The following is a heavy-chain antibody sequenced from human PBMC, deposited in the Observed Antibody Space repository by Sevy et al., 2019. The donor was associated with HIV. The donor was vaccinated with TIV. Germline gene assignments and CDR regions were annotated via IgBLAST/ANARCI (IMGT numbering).Heavy chain of an antibody. J-gene: IGHJ4*02. Sequence: GGSLRLSCAASGFTLSRTGMIWVRQAPGKGLEWVSGISGSGFSTNYADSVKGRFTISRDNFKNTLYLQMNSLRGEDTAVYYCAKDPDDTYDYGEHSDYWGQGTLVTVSS. V-gene: IGHV3-23*01. D-gene: IGHD4-17*01. CDR1: GFTLSRTG. CDR2: ISGSGFST. CDR3: AKDPDDTYDYGEHSDY.